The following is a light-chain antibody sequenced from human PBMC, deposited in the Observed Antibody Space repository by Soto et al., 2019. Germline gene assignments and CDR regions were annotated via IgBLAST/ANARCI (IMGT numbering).Light chain of an antibody. CDR3: QSYDATNQV. CDR2: EDN. J-gene: IGLJ3*02. CDR1: SGSIASNY. V-gene: IGLV6-57*01. Sequence: NFMLTQPHSVSESTGKTVIISCTRSSGSIASNYVQWYQQLPGSSPTTVIYEDNQRPSGVPDRFSGAIDSSSSSASLTISGLETEDEADYYCQSYDATNQVFGGGTKLTVL.